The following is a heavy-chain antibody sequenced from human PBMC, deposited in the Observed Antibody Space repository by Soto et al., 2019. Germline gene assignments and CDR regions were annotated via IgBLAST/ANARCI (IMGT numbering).Heavy chain of an antibody. J-gene: IGHJ4*02. Sequence: VQLLESGGGLVQPGGSLRLSCAASGFTFSSYAMSWVRQAPGKGLEWVSAISGSGGSTYYADSVKGRFTISRDNSKNTLYLQMNSLRAEDTAVYYCAKEPPGGCSSTSCYARSFDYWGQGTLVTVSS. CDR2: ISGSGGST. D-gene: IGHD2-2*01. V-gene: IGHV3-23*01. CDR3: AKEPPGGCSSTSCYARSFDY. CDR1: GFTFSSYA.